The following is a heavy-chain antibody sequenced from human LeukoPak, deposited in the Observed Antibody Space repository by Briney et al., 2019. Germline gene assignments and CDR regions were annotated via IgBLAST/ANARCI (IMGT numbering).Heavy chain of an antibody. D-gene: IGHD1-1*01. V-gene: IGHV4-39*07. Sequence: PSETLSLTCTVSGGSISSSSYYWGWIRQPPGKGLEWIGSIYYSGSTYYNPSLKSRVTISVDTSKNQFSLKLSSVTAADTAVYYCASILWNDAAFDTWGQGTMVTVSS. CDR3: ASILWNDAAFDT. CDR1: GGSISSSSYY. J-gene: IGHJ3*02. CDR2: IYYSGST.